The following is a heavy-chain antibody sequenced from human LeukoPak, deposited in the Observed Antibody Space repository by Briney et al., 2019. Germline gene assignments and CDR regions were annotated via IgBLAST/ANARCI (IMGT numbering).Heavy chain of an antibody. CDR3: ARGSSGTYYITIDF. D-gene: IGHD3-10*01. CDR2: IKQDGSDK. CDR1: GFSFSDYW. Sequence: GGSLRLSCAASGFSFSDYWMSWVRQAPGKGLEWVASIKQDGSDKVYVDSVKGRFTISRDNAKNSLYLQMNSLRVEDTALYYCARGSSGTYYITIDFWGQGTLVTVSS. V-gene: IGHV3-7*05. J-gene: IGHJ4*02.